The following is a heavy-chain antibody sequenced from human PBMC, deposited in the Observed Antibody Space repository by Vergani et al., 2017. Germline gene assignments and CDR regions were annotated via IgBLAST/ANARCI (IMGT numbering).Heavy chain of an antibody. CDR3: ARQFWVSQGVGAFET. Sequence: EVQLLESGGGSAQPGESLRLSCVASGFTFTAHGLNWVRQAPGKGLEWVSTLSASDRRTHYADSVKGRFTISRDISKNTLFLHMNSLRPEDTAVYYCARQFWVSQGVGAFETWGRGTEVSVSS. CDR2: LSASDRRT. CDR1: GFTFTAHG. D-gene: IGHD3-16*01. J-gene: IGHJ3*02. V-gene: IGHV3-23*01.